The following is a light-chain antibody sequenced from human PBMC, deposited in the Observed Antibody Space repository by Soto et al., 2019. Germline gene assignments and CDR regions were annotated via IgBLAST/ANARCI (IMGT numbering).Light chain of an antibody. V-gene: IGKV3-11*01. CDR1: QSVSSY. CDR3: QQRSNWPRT. CDR2: DAS. J-gene: IGKJ2*01. Sequence: EIVLTQSPATLSLSPGERATLSCRASQSVSSYLAWYQQKLGQAPRLLIYDASNRAPGIPARFSGSGSGTAFTLTISSLEPEDFAVYYCQQRSNWPRTFGQGTKLEIK.